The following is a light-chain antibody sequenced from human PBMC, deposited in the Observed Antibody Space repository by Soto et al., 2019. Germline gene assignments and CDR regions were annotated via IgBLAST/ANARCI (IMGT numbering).Light chain of an antibody. CDR3: QQTYSSPIT. CDR1: QAISNW. CDR2: AAS. V-gene: IGKV1-12*01. Sequence: DIQMTQSPSSVSASVGDRVTITCRASQAISNWVAWYQQKPGKAPKLLIYAASSLQSGVPSRFSGSGSGTDFTLTISNLQPEDFAGYYCQQTYSSPITFGQGTRLEIK. J-gene: IGKJ5*01.